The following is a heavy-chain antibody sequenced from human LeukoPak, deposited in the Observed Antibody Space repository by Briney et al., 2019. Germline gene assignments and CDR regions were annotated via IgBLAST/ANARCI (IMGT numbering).Heavy chain of an antibody. CDR1: GYSFTSYW. V-gene: IGHV5-51*01. J-gene: IGHJ3*02. Sequence: GESLKISCKGSGYSFTSYWIGWVRQMPGKGLEWMGIIYPGDSDTRYSPSFQGQVTISADKSISTAYLQWSSLKASDTAMYYCAATTMVRGVIRAFDIWGQGTMVTVSS. D-gene: IGHD3-10*01. CDR3: AATTMVRGVIRAFDI. CDR2: IYPGDSDT.